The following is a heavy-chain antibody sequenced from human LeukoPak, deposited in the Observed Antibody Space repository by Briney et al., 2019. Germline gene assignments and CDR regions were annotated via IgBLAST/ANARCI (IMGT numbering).Heavy chain of an antibody. CDR3: ARFHTSGYYRHFDF. D-gene: IGHD3-22*01. Sequence: PSQTLSLTCTVSGGSISTGGYYWSWIRQHPGKGLEWIAYIYYSGSTNYNPSLKSRVTISVDTSKNQFSLKLSSVTAADTAVYYCARFHTSGYYRHFDFWGQGTLVTVSS. CDR2: IYYSGST. V-gene: IGHV4-31*03. J-gene: IGHJ4*02. CDR1: GGSISTGGYY.